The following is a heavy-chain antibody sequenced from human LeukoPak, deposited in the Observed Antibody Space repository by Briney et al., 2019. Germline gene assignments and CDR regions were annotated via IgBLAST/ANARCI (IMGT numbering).Heavy chain of an antibody. D-gene: IGHD3-22*01. CDR2: IYTSGST. Sequence: PSQTLSLTCTVSGGSISSGSYYWRWLRQPAGKGLEWIGRIYTSGSTNYNPSLKSRVTISVDTSKNQFSLKLSSVTAADTAVYYCARLRSGYYLDYWGQGTLVTVSS. CDR1: GGSISSGSYY. CDR3: ARLRSGYYLDY. V-gene: IGHV4-61*02. J-gene: IGHJ4*02.